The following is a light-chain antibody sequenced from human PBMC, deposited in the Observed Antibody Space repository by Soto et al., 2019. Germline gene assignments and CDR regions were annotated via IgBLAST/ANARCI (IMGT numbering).Light chain of an antibody. CDR3: QQYGTSPLT. V-gene: IGKV1-5*03. J-gene: IGKJ4*01. CDR2: KAS. CDR1: QTISDS. Sequence: DIQVTQSPSTLSASVGDRVTITCRTSQTISDSLAWFQQKPGKAPKLLIYKASTLEGGVPSRFNGSGSGTDFTLTISRLEPEDFAVYYCQQYGTSPLTFGGGTKVEIK.